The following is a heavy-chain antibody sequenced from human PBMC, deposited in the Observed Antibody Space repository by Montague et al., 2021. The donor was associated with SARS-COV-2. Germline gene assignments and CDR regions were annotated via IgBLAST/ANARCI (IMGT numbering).Heavy chain of an antibody. CDR2: IHYSGST. Sequence: SQTLSLTCTVSGASISSSNYYWGWIRQPPGKGLEWIATIHYSGSTYYKPSLKSRLTISVDTSKNQFSLRLSSVTAADTAVYYCARGDFGVVIIPYYYYYIDVWGKGTTVTVSS. D-gene: IGHD3-3*01. V-gene: IGHV4-39*01. J-gene: IGHJ6*03. CDR3: ARGDFGVVIIPYYYYYIDV. CDR1: GASISSSNYY.